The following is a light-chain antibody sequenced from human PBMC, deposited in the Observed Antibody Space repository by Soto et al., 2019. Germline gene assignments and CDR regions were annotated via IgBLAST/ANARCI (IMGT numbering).Light chain of an antibody. CDR3: MQAVQTPWT. V-gene: IGKV2-28*01. CDR2: LGS. J-gene: IGKJ1*01. CDR1: QSLLHSNGYNY. Sequence: DLVMTQSPLSLPVTPGEPASISCRSSQSLLHSNGYNYLDWYLQKPGQSPQLLIYLGSNRASGVPDRFSGSGSGTDFTLIISRVEAEDVGVYYCMQAVQTPWTFGQGDKVEIK.